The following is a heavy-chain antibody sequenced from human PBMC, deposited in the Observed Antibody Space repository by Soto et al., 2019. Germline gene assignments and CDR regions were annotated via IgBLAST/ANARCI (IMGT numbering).Heavy chain of an antibody. J-gene: IGHJ4*02. V-gene: IGHV1-3*01. CDR1: GYTFTSYA. D-gene: IGHD1-1*01. Sequence: QVQLVQSGAEVKKPGASVKVSCKASGYTFTSYAMHWVRHAPGQRLEWMGWINAGNGNTKYSQKFQGRVTITRDTSASTAYMELSSLRSEDTAVYYCAAQYNEYYFDYWGQGTLVTVSS. CDR3: AAQYNEYYFDY. CDR2: INAGNGNT.